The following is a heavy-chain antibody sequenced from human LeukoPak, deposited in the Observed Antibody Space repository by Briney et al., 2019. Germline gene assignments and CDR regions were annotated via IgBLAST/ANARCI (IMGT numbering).Heavy chain of an antibody. D-gene: IGHD6-19*01. J-gene: IGHJ4*02. CDR3: AKHQYIAVAGCFDY. CDR1: GFIFSSYA. Sequence: GGSLRLSCAASGFIFSSYAMSWVRQAPGKGLEWVSAISGSGGSTYYADSVKGRFTISRDNSKNTLYLQMNSLRAEDTAVYYCAKHQYIAVAGCFDYWGQGTLVTVSS. CDR2: ISGSGGST. V-gene: IGHV3-23*01.